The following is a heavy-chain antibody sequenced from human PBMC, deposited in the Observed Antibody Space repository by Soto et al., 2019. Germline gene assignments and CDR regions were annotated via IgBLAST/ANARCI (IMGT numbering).Heavy chain of an antibody. CDR3: GKERRGSGWSVCNF. CDR1: AFTFRDYA. D-gene: IGHD6-19*01. CDR2: ISGSGDSA. J-gene: IGHJ4*02. Sequence: GWSPRLSSPASAFTFRDYARSWVRQAPGKGLEWVSDISGSGDSARHADSVKGRFTISRDNSKKTLYLQMNSLRVDDTAVYYCGKERRGSGWSVCNFWGQGALVTVSS. V-gene: IGHV3-23*01.